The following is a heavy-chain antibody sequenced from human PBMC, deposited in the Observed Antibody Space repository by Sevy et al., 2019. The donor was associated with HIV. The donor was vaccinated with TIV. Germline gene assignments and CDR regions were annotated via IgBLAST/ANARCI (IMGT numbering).Heavy chain of an antibody. Sequence: GGSLRLSCAASGFTFNIYSMNWVRQAPGKGLEWVSSISGSSSYIFYAHSVKGRFTISRDNAKNSLYLQMNSLRAEDTAVYYCARVGATSFDYWGQGTLVTVSS. J-gene: IGHJ4*02. CDR3: ARVGATSFDY. CDR2: ISGSSSYI. CDR1: GFTFNIYS. D-gene: IGHD1-26*01. V-gene: IGHV3-21*01.